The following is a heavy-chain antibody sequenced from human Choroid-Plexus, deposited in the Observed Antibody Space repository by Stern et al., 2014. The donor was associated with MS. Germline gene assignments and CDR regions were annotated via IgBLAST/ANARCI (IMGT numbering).Heavy chain of an antibody. CDR3: AKDRQYLTYFFDH. CDR2: VGYDGRNK. Sequence: VQLVESGGGVVQPGRPLRLSCVASGFTFGSCAMHWVRQAPGKGLEWVAVVGYDGRNKYYAEAVKGRFTISRDNSQNTLYMQMNSLRPEDTAVYYCAKDRQYLTYFFDHWGQGSRVTVSS. CDR1: GFTFGSCA. V-gene: IGHV3-30*18. D-gene: IGHD2/OR15-2a*01. J-gene: IGHJ5*02.